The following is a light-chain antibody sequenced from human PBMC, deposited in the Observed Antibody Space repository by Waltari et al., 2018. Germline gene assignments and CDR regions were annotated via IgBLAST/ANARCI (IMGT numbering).Light chain of an antibody. CDR2: LAS. V-gene: IGKV1-27*01. CDR3: QRYNSAPWT. J-gene: IGKJ1*01. CDR1: QDISDDY. Sequence: DFQMTQSPSSLSASVGDTVTITCQASQDISDDYLAWYQQKPGKSPELLIYLASTLQFGVPSRFRGSGSGKDFTLTITSLQPEDVATYYCQRYNSAPWTFGQGTKV.